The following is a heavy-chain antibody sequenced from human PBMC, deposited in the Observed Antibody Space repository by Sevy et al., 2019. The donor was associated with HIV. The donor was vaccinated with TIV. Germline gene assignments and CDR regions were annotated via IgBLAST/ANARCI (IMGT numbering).Heavy chain of an antibody. J-gene: IGHJ6*02. CDR2: IRGSGGST. CDR3: HGDYDSSQLACYYYYGMDV. CDR1: GFTFSSYA. D-gene: IGHD3-22*01. V-gene: IGHV3-23*01. Sequence: GGSLRLSCAASGFTFSSYAMSWVRQAPGKGLEWVSTIRGSGGSTYYAASVKGRFTISRDNSKNTLYFQMNSLRAEDTAVYYCHGDYDSSQLACYYYYGMDVWGQGTTVTVSS.